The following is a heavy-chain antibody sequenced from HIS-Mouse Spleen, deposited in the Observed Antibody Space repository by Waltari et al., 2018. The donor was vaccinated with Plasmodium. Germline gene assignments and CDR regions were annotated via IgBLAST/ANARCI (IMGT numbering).Heavy chain of an antibody. CDR3: ASKTTVTNHAFDI. CDR1: GFTVSSNY. D-gene: IGHD4-17*01. Sequence: EVQLVESGGGLIQPGGSLRLSCAASGFTVSSNYISWVRQAPGKGLEWVSVIYSGGSTYYADSVKGRFTISRDNSKNTLYLQMNSLRAEDTAVYYCASKTTVTNHAFDIWGQGTMVTVSP. J-gene: IGHJ3*02. CDR2: IYSGGST. V-gene: IGHV3-53*01.